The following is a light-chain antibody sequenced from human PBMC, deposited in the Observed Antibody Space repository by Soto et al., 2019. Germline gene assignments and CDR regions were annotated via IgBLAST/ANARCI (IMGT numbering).Light chain of an antibody. CDR2: GAS. Sequence: EIVMTQSPATLSVSPGERATLSCRASQSVSSNLAWYQQKPGQAPRLIIYGASTRATGIPARFSGSGSGTEFTLSISSLQSEDFAGYYCQQYNNWPPYTFGQGTKLEIK. V-gene: IGKV3-15*01. CDR3: QQYNNWPPYT. CDR1: QSVSSN. J-gene: IGKJ2*01.